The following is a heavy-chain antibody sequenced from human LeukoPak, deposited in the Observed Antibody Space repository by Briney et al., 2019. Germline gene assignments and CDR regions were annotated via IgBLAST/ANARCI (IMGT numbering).Heavy chain of an antibody. Sequence: GASVKVSCKASGYTFTSYGISWVRQAPGQGLEWVGWISAYNAYTNYTQKLQGRVTMTTDTSTSTAYMELRSLRSEDTAVYYCTTDYYYDSSGSYYTIDYWGQGTLVTVSS. CDR2: ISAYNAYT. CDR1: GYTFTSYG. V-gene: IGHV1-18*01. D-gene: IGHD3-22*01. J-gene: IGHJ4*02. CDR3: TTDYYYDSSGSYYTIDY.